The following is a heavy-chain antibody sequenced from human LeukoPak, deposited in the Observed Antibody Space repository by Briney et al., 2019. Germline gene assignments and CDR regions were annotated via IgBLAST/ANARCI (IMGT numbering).Heavy chain of an antibody. CDR1: GGSISSGSYY. CDR3: ARTKEYSSSWHEDYYMDV. V-gene: IGHV4-61*02. J-gene: IGHJ6*03. D-gene: IGHD6-13*01. Sequence: SETLSLTCTVSGGSISSGSYYWGWIRQPAGKGLEWIGRIYTSGSTNYNPSLKSRVTISVDTSKNQFSLKLSSVTAADTAVYYCARTKEYSSSWHEDYYMDVWGKGTTVTVSS. CDR2: IYTSGST.